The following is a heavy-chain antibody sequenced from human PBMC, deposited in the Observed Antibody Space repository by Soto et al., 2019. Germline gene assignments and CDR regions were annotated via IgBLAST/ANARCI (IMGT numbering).Heavy chain of an antibody. V-gene: IGHV3-66*02. J-gene: IGHJ4*02. CDR1: GFTFSDHY. Sequence: PGGSLRLSCAASGFTFSDHYMDWVRQSPGKGLEWVGPVKGRFTISRDNSKNTVYLQMNSLRVEDTAVYYCANAGYLGYASIKAYWGQGTLVTVSS. CDR3: ANAGYLGYASIKAY. D-gene: IGHD6-13*01.